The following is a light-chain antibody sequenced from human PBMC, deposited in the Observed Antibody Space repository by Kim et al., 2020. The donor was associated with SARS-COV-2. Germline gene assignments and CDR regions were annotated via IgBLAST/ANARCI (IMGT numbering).Light chain of an antibody. CDR1: NIGIKS. V-gene: IGLV3-21*04. J-gene: IGLJ1*01. CDR2: YDS. Sequence: GRTARIPCGGTNIGIKSVPAYRQKPGKAPVLVIYYDSDRPSGIPERFSGSNSGNTATLTISRVEAGDEADYYCQVWDSSSDHLYVFGTGTKVTVL. CDR3: QVWDSSSDHLYV.